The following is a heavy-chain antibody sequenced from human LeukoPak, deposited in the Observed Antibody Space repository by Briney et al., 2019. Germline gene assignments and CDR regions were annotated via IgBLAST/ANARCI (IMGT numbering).Heavy chain of an antibody. CDR2: INPNSGGT. J-gene: IGHJ3*02. CDR3: ARVLEQQGSSAFDI. D-gene: IGHD6-13*01. Sequence: ASVKVSCKASGYTFTGYYMHWVRQAPGQGLEWMGRINPNSGGTNYAQKFQGRVTMTRDTSISTAYMELSRLRSDDTAVYYCARVLEQQGSSAFDIWGQGTMVTVSS. V-gene: IGHV1-2*06. CDR1: GYTFTGYY.